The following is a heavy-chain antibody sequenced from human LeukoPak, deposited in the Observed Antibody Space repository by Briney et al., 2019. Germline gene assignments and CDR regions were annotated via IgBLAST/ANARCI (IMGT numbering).Heavy chain of an antibody. V-gene: IGHV3-11*04. CDR1: GFTVSDYY. D-gene: IGHD6-19*01. CDR3: ARENQFSTGWTPPGY. CDR2: IGSSSSGTPI. Sequence: GGSLRLSCAASGFTVSDYYMTWIRQAPGKGLEWISYIGSSSSGTPIYYPDSVRVRFTISRDTAKNSLYLQMNSLTAEDTAIYYCARENQFSTGWTPPGYWGQGTLVTVSS. J-gene: IGHJ4*02.